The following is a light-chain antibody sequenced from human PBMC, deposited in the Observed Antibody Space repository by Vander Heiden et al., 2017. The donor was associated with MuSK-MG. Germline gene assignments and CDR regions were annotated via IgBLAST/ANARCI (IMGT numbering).Light chain of an antibody. CDR1: QSVSSN. CDR2: DAS. CDR3: QQYDDWPPWS. J-gene: IGKJ1*01. V-gene: IGKV3-15*01. Sequence: VMTQSPATLSVSPGASATLSCRASQSVSSNLAWHQQKPGQAPRLLSYDASTRATGVPARFSGSGSGTEFTLTINILQSEDFAVYYGQQYDDWPPWSCGQGTTVEFK.